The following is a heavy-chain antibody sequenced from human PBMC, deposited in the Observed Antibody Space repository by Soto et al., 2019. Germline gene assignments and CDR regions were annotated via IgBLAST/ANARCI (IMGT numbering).Heavy chain of an antibody. J-gene: IGHJ4*02. V-gene: IGHV1-46*03. Sequence: QVQLVQSGAEVKKPGASVKVSCKASGYTFTSYYMHWVRQAPGQGLEWMGIINPSGGSTSYAQKFQGRVTMTRKTATNSVYMELSSVRTEDTGVYYCARLSIKAAGTPDLGYWGQGNLVTVST. CDR3: ARLSIKAAGTPDLGY. D-gene: IGHD6-13*01. CDR2: INPSGGST. CDR1: GYTFTSYY.